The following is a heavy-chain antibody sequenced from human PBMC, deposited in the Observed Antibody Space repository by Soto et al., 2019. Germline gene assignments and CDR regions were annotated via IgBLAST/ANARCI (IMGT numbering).Heavy chain of an antibody. CDR3: AREAMVRGPYYYGMDV. Sequence: SETLSLTCTVSGGSLSSGDYYWSWIRQPPGKGLEWIGYIYYSGSTYYNPSLKSRVTISVDTSKNQFSLKLSSVTAADTAVYYCAREAMVRGPYYYGMDVWGQGTTVTVSS. V-gene: IGHV4-30-4*01. J-gene: IGHJ6*02. CDR1: GGSLSSGDYY. D-gene: IGHD3-10*01. CDR2: IYYSGST.